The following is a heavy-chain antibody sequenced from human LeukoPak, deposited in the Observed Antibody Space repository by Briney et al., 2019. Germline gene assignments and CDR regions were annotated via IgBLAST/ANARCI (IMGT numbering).Heavy chain of an antibody. CDR1: GFTFSSYG. D-gene: IGHD2-15*01. CDR3: ARGSVGTPPPFDY. CDR2: ISYGGSTK. Sequence: GGSLRLSCAASGFTFSSYGMHWVRQAPGKGLDWVALISYGGSTKSYANSVRGRFTISRDSSTVYLEMNSLRTEDTAVYYCARGSVGTPPPFDYWGQGTLVTVSS. J-gene: IGHJ4*02. V-gene: IGHV3-30*03.